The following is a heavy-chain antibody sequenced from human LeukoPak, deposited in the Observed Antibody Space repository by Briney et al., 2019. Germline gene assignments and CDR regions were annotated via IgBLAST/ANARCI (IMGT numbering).Heavy chain of an antibody. V-gene: IGHV3-53*05. CDR2: IYSDGST. CDR1: GFTVSSNY. J-gene: IGHJ4*02. CDR3: AKDLLSAYSSSSGGDY. Sequence: GGSLRLSCAASGFTVSSNYMSWVRQAPGKGLEWVSVIYSDGSTYYADSVKGRFTISRDNSRNTLYLQMDSLRSEDTAVYYCAKDLLSAYSSSSGGDYWGQGTLVTVSS. D-gene: IGHD6-6*01.